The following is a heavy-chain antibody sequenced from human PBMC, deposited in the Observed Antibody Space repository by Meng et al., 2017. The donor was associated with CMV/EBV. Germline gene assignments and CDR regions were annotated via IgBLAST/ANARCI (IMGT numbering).Heavy chain of an antibody. V-gene: IGHV3-48*03. CDR3: ASYSNYGLYYYYGMDV. CDR2: ISRSGSTI. Sequence: GESLKISCAASGFTFSSYEMNWVRQAPGKGLEWVSYISRSGSTIYYADSVKGRFTISRDNAKNSLYLQMNSLRAEDTAVYYCASYSNYGLYYYYGMDVWGQGTTVTVSS. CDR1: GFTFSSYE. D-gene: IGHD4-11*01. J-gene: IGHJ6*02.